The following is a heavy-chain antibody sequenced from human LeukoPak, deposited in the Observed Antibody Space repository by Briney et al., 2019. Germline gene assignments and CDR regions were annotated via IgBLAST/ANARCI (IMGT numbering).Heavy chain of an antibody. CDR3: AKPSAGSTVGAVNFDY. CDR2: IRLDGSIQ. D-gene: IGHD1-26*01. V-gene: IGHV3-30*02. J-gene: IGHJ4*02. CDR1: GFTFSSYG. Sequence: PGGSLRLSCAASGFTFSSYGMHWVRQAPGKGLEWVAFIRLDGSIQYYADSVKGRFTISRDNSKNTLYLQMNSLRADDTAVYYCAKPSAGSTVGAVNFDYWGQGTLVTVSS.